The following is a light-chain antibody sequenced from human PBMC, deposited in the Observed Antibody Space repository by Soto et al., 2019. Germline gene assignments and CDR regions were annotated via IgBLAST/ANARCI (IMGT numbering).Light chain of an antibody. Sequence: EMVMTQSPATLSVSPGERATLSCRASQSVSINLAWYQQKPGQAPRLLIYGASTRATGIPARFSGSGSGAEFTLTISGLQSEDFVVYYCQQYNKWPYTFGQGTNLEIK. CDR3: QQYNKWPYT. CDR1: QSVSIN. J-gene: IGKJ2*01. CDR2: GAS. V-gene: IGKV3-15*01.